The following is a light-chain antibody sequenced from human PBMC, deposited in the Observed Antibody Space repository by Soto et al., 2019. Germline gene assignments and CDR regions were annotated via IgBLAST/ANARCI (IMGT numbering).Light chain of an antibody. CDR1: QSISAW. CDR3: QQYNSSPWT. J-gene: IGKJ1*01. V-gene: IGKV1-5*03. Sequence: DIQMTQSPSTPSASVGDRVTITCRASQSISAWLAWYQQRPGKAPKLLIYKMSASERGVPSRFSGSGSGTEFTLTISSLQPEDFATYYCQQYNSSPWTFGQGTKVDIK. CDR2: KMS.